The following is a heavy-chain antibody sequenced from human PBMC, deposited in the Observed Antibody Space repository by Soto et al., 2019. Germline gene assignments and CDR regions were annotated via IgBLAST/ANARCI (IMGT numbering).Heavy chain of an antibody. J-gene: IGHJ3*01. V-gene: IGHV6-1*01. CDR1: GDSVSSNSAA. Sequence: SQTLSLTCAISGDSVSSNSAAWIWIRQSPSRGLEWLGRTYYRSKWYNDYAVSVKSRITINPDTSKNQFSLQLNSVTPEDTAVYYCARELCSVLPLGSGALDFWGQGTMVTLSS. CDR3: ARELCSVLPLGSGALDF. CDR2: TYYRSKWYN. D-gene: IGHD6-19*01.